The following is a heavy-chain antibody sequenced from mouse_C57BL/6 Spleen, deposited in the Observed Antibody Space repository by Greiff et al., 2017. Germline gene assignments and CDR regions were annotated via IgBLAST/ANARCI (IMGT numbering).Heavy chain of an antibody. CDR3: ARKGITTVKYFDV. CDR1: GYAFSSYW. Sequence: QVQLQQSGAELVKPGASVKISCKASGYAFSSYWMNWVKQRPGKGLEWIGQIYPGDGDTNYNGKFKGKATLTADKSSSTAYMQLSSLTSEDSAVYFCARKGITTVKYFDVWGTGTTVTVSS. J-gene: IGHJ1*03. CDR2: IYPGDGDT. D-gene: IGHD1-1*01. V-gene: IGHV1-80*01.